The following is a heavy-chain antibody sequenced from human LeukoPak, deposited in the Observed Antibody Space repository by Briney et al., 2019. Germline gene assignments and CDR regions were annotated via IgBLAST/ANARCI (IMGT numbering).Heavy chain of an antibody. D-gene: IGHD3-3*01. CDR3: ARGVTVFGGAPKGALDL. Sequence: TLSLTCSVSGDSLSRGSYYWNWIWQPAGKGLEWIGRISASGNTNYNPSLKSRVTLSVDASKNQFSLRLTSVTAADTAVYFCARGVTVFGGAPKGALDLWGRGTMVTVFS. J-gene: IGHJ3*01. CDR2: ISASGNT. V-gene: IGHV4-61*02. CDR1: GDSLSRGSYY.